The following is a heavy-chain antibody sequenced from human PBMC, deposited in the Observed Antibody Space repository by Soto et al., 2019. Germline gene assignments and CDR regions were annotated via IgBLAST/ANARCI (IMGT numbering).Heavy chain of an antibody. CDR1: GGSFSGYY. V-gene: IGHV4-34*01. D-gene: IGHD3-16*02. CDR3: ARGRDDYVWGSYHP. J-gene: IGHJ5*02. CDR2: INHSGST. Sequence: PSETLSLTCAVYGGSFSGYYWSWIRQPPGKGLEWIGEINHSGSTNYNPSLKSRVTISVDTSKNQFSLKLSSVTAADTAVYYCARGRDDYVWGSYHPWGQGTLVTVSS.